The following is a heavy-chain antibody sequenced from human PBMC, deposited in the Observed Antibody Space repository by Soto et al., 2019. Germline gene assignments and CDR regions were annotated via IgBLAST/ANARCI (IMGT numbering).Heavy chain of an antibody. V-gene: IGHV4-59*01. CDR3: AREIAVAGTHYFDY. CDR2: IYYSGSI. J-gene: IGHJ4*02. Sequence: SSETLSLTCTVSGGSISNYYWSWIRQPPGKGLEWIGYIYYSGSINYNPSLKSRVTISEDTSKNQFSLKMSSVTAADTAVYYCAREIAVAGTHYFDYWGQGTLVT. D-gene: IGHD6-19*01. CDR1: GGSISNYY.